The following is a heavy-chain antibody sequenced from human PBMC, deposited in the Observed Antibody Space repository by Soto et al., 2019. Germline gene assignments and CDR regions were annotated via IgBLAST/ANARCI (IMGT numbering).Heavy chain of an antibody. CDR3: ARVTVTTGGYGMDV. V-gene: IGHV4-30-4*01. D-gene: IGHD4-4*01. Sequence: SETLSLTCTVSGGSISSGDYYWSWIRQPPGKGLEWIGYIYYSGSTYYNPSLKGRVTISVDTSKNQFSLKLSSVTAADTAVYYCARVTVTTGGYGMDVWGQGTTVTVSS. CDR2: IYYSGST. CDR1: GGSISSGDYY. J-gene: IGHJ6*02.